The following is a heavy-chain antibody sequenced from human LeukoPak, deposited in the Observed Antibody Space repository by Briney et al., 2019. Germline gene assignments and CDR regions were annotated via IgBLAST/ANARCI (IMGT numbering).Heavy chain of an antibody. Sequence: GGCLRLSCAASGFTFSRSWMTWVRRAPGKGLEFVANINQDGSVKNYVDFVRGRFTISRDNAKNSLYLQMNSLRAEDTAVYYCARDPGFSAFDIWGQGTMVTVSS. V-gene: IGHV3-7*01. D-gene: IGHD6-25*01. CDR2: INQDGSVK. CDR1: GFTFSRSW. CDR3: ARDPGFSAFDI. J-gene: IGHJ3*02.